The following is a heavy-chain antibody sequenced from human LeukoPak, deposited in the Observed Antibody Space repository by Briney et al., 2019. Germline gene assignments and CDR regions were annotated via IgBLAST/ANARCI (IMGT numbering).Heavy chain of an antibody. CDR3: APNGEAYNNLLEV. CDR2: INPDSGFT. D-gene: IGHD3-10*01. J-gene: IGHJ4*02. Sequence: ASVKVSCKASGYKFTDDYMHWVRQAPGQGLEFMGWINPDSGFTNYAQKFKGRVTMTRDTSISTAYLEVRRLTSDDTAVYYCAPNGEAYNNLLEVWGQGTLVTVSS. CDR1: GYKFTDDY. V-gene: IGHV1-2*02.